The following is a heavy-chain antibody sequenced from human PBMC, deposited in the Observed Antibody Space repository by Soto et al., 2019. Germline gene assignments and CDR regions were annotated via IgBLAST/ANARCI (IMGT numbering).Heavy chain of an antibody. CDR1: GFTFSSYG. Sequence: PGGSLRLSCAASGFTFSSYGMHRVRQAPGKGLEWVAVIWYDGSNKYYADSVKGRFTISRDNSKNTLYLQMNSPRAEDTAVYYCTTDARSTMAPSSYYYYGMDVWGRGTTVTVS. J-gene: IGHJ6*02. CDR2: IWYDGSNK. D-gene: IGHD3-10*01. V-gene: IGHV3-33*01. CDR3: TTDARSTMAPSSYYYYGMDV.